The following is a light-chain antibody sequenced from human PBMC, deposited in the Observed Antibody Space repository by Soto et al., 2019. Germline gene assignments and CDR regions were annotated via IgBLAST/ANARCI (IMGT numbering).Light chain of an antibody. Sequence: QSALTQPASVSGSPGQSITISCTGPRSDVGGYNYVSWYQHHPGKAPKLMIYDVTNRPSGVSNRFSGSKSGNTASLTISGLQAEDEADYYCTSYTTSSPYLVFGGGTKLTVL. CDR3: TSYTTSSPYLV. V-gene: IGLV2-14*03. CDR2: DVT. CDR1: RSDVGGYNY. J-gene: IGLJ3*02.